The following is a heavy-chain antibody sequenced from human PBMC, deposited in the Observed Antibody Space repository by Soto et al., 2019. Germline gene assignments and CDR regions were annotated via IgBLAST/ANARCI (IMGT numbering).Heavy chain of an antibody. J-gene: IGHJ4*02. Sequence: SVKVSCKASGGTFSSYAIDWVRQAPGQGLEWMGGIIPLFGTAKHAQKFQGRITITADESTRTAYMELRSLRSEDTAVYYCARGVHDDSSGYYYFYWGQGTLVTVSS. CDR3: ARGVHDDSSGYYYFY. CDR2: IIPLFGTA. D-gene: IGHD3-22*01. CDR1: GGTFSSYA. V-gene: IGHV1-69*13.